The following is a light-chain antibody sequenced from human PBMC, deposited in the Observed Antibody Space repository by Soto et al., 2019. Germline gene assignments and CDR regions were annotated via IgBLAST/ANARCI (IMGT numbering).Light chain of an antibody. CDR3: SSYAGGTYV. V-gene: IGLV2-8*01. Sequence: QSALTQPPSASGSPGQSVTISCTGTSSDVGQYNYLSWYQQHPGKAPKLMTYEVNRRPSGVPDRFSGSKSGNTASLTVSGLQAEDESDYSCSSYAGGTYVFGSGTKLTVL. CDR1: SSDVGQYNY. CDR2: EVN. J-gene: IGLJ1*01.